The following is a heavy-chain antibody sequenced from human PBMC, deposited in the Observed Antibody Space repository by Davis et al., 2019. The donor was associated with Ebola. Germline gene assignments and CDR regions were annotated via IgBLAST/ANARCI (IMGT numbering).Heavy chain of an antibody. CDR2: IKQDGSGK. J-gene: IGHJ4*02. Sequence: GESLKISCAASGSTLTSYWMSWVRQAPETGLEWVAHIKQDGSGKNYVDSVKDRYTISRDNAKNSLYLQMNSLRAEDTAVYYCARISRSQVGTTRWGQGALVTVSS. V-gene: IGHV3-7*03. D-gene: IGHD1-26*01. CDR1: GSTLTSYW. CDR3: ARISRSQVGTTR.